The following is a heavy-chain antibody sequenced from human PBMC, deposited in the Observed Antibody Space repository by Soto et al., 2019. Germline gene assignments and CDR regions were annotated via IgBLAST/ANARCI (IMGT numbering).Heavy chain of an antibody. D-gene: IGHD3-3*01. J-gene: IGHJ4*02. CDR2: ISYDGSNK. V-gene: IGHV3-30*18. CDR3: AKARITIFGVVIISPPTDY. CDR1: GFTFSSYG. Sequence: GGSLRLSCAASGFTFSSYGMHWVRQAPGKGLEWVAVISYDGSNKYYADSVKGRFTISRDNSKNTLYLQMNSLRAEDTAVYYWAKARITIFGVVIISPPTDYWGQGTLVTVSS.